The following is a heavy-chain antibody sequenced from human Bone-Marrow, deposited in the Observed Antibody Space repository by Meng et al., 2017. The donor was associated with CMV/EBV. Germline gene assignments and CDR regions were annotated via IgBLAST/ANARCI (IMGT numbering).Heavy chain of an antibody. J-gene: IGHJ5*02. CDR1: GGSISSYY. V-gene: IGHV4-59*01. CDR3: ARSASSGSYFSWFDP. CDR2: IYYSGNT. D-gene: IGHD1-26*01. Sequence: SETLSLTCTVSGGSISSYYWNWIRQSPGKGLEWIGYIYYSGNTDYNPSLKSRVTISVDTSKNQFSLKLSSVTAADTALYYCARSASSGSYFSWFDPWGQGTRVTGSS.